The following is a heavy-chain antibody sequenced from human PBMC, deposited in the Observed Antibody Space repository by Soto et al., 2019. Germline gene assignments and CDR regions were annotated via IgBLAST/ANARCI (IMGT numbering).Heavy chain of an antibody. J-gene: IGHJ4*02. CDR1: GDSISSSRYY. CDR2: MYHSGST. V-gene: IGHV4-39*01. D-gene: IGHD5-18*01. Sequence: QLQLQESGPGLVKPSETLSLTCTVSGDSISSSRYYWGWIRQPPGKGLEWIGSMYHSGSTYYNPSLKSRVTISVDTSKNQFSLKLSSVSAADTAVYYCARHQTGYNYGRDADYWGQGTLVNVSS. CDR3: ARHQTGYNYGRDADY.